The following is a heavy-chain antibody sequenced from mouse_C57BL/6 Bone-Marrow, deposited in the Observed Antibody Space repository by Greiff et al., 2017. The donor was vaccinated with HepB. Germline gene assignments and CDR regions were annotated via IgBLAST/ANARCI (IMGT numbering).Heavy chain of an antibody. D-gene: IGHD1-1*01. J-gene: IGHJ4*01. Sequence: DVKLVESGGGLVKPGGSLKLSCAASGFTFSSYAMSWVRQTPEKRLEWVATISDGGSYTYYPDNVKGRFTISRDNAKNNLYLQMSHLKSEDTAMYYCARDHYGSSYEDAMDDWGQGTSVTVAS. V-gene: IGHV5-4*01. CDR2: ISDGGSYT. CDR1: GFTFSSYA. CDR3: ARDHYGSSYEDAMDD.